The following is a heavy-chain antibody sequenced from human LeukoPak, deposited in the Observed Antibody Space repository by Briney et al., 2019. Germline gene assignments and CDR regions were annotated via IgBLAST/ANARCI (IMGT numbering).Heavy chain of an antibody. CDR2: ISTSSSYI. J-gene: IGHJ4*02. CDR1: GFTFSSYS. CDR3: ARGGGYCSGGSCPTPDY. D-gene: IGHD2-15*01. V-gene: IGHV3-21*01. Sequence: AGGSLRLSCAASGFTFSSYSMNWVRQAPGKGLEWVTSISTSSSYIYYADSVKGRFIIARDNAKNSLYLQMSSLRAEDTAEYYCARGGGYCSGGSCPTPDYWGQGTLVTVSS.